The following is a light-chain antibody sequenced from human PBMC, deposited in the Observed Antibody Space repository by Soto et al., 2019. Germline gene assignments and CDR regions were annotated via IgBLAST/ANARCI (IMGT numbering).Light chain of an antibody. CDR1: QSVSSF. J-gene: IGKJ2*01. Sequence: EIVLTQSPVTLSLSPGDRATLSCRPSQSVSSFLAWYQQKPGQPPRLLIYDVSNSAAGIPARFSGSGSGTEFTLTISSLEPEDFAVYYCQQRTDWPPLYTFGQGTKLE. CDR3: QQRTDWPPLYT. V-gene: IGKV3-11*01. CDR2: DVS.